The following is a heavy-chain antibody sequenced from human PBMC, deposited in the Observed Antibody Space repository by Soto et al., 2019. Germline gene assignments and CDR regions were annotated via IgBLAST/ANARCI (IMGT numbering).Heavy chain of an antibody. Sequence: GGSLRLSCAASGFSLSGYSMNWVRQSPGTGPEWVSSISSSGTYIYYADSVKGRFTISRDNAKNSLFLQLNSLRAEDTAVYYCAGRYCTNGVCPFDYWGQGTQVTVSS. J-gene: IGHJ4*02. V-gene: IGHV3-21*01. CDR3: AGRYCTNGVCPFDY. CDR2: ISSSGTYI. CDR1: GFSLSGYS. D-gene: IGHD2-8*01.